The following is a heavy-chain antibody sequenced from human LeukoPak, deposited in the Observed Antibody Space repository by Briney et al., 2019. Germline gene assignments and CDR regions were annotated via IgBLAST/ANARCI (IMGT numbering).Heavy chain of an antibody. J-gene: IGHJ4*02. Sequence: SETLSLTCTVSGGSISSYYWSWIRQPPGKGLEWIGYIYYSGSTNYNPSLKSRVTISVDTSKNQFSLKLSSVTAADTAVYYCAYCSSTSCYKAKFDSWGQGTLVTVSS. CDR2: IYYSGST. CDR1: GGSISSYY. V-gene: IGHV4-59*12. D-gene: IGHD2-2*02. CDR3: AYCSSTSCYKAKFDS.